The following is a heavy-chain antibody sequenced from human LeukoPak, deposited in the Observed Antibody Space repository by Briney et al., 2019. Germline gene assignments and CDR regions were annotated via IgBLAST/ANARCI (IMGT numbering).Heavy chain of an antibody. CDR1: GFTVSSNY. J-gene: IGHJ3*02. CDR2: IYSGGST. V-gene: IGHV3-53*01. CDR3: ARERPITMILGRDAFDI. Sequence: GGSLRLSCAASGFTVSSNYMSWVRQAPGKGLEWVSVIYSGGSTYYADSVKGRFTISRDNSKNTLYLQTNSLRAEDTAVYYCARERPITMILGRDAFDIWGQGTMVTVSS. D-gene: IGHD3-22*01.